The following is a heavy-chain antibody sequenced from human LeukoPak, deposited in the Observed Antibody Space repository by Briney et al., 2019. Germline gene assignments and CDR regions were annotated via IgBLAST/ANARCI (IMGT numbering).Heavy chain of an antibody. CDR2: INHSGST. CDR3: ARHTLLGSSWYYLTRGKVDY. CDR1: GGSFSNYY. D-gene: IGHD6-13*01. J-gene: IGHJ4*02. Sequence: PSETLSLTCAVYGGSFSNYYWSWIRQPPGKGLEWIGEINHSGSTNYNPSLKSRVTISVDTSKNQSSLKLSSVTAADTAVYYCARHTLLGSSWYYLTRGKVDYWGQGTLVTVSS. V-gene: IGHV4-34*01.